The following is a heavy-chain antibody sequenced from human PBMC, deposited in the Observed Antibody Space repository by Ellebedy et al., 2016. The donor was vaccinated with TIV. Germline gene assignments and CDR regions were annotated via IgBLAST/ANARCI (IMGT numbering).Heavy chain of an antibody. D-gene: IGHD5-18*01. J-gene: IGHJ5*02. CDR2: SDGAGAHT. CDR1: GFTFSSHW. Sequence: GGSLRLSCTASGFTFSSHWMHWVRQVPGKGMMWISGSDGAGAHTTYADSVKGRFTISRDNSKNMVYLQMNSLKDEDTAVYFCVRGATGYSFGTWGQGTLVTVSS. V-gene: IGHV3-74*03. CDR3: VRGATGYSFGT.